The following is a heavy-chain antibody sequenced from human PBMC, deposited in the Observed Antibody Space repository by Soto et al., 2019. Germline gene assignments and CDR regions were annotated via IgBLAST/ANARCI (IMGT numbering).Heavy chain of an antibody. CDR3: ARQDPDYGDSRAAFDI. J-gene: IGHJ3*02. D-gene: IGHD4-17*01. Sequence: ASVKVSCKASGGTFSSYTISWVRQAPGQGLEWMGRIIPILGIANYAQKFQGRVTITADKSTSTAYMELSSLRSEDTAVYYCARQDPDYGDSRAAFDIWGQGTMVTVSS. V-gene: IGHV1-69*02. CDR2: IIPILGIA. CDR1: GGTFSSYT.